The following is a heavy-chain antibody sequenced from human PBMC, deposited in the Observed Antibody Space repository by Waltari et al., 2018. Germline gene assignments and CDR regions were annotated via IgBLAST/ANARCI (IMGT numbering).Heavy chain of an antibody. J-gene: IGHJ6*02. D-gene: IGHD5-12*01. CDR1: GGSFSGYY. CDR3: ARRGGGGYDYYYYYGMDV. CDR2: INHSGST. V-gene: IGHV4-34*01. Sequence: QVQLQQWGAGLLTPSETLSLTCAVYGGSFSGYYWSWIRQPPGKGLEWIGEINHSGSTNYNPSLKSRVTISVDTSKNQFSLKLSSVTAADTAVYYCARRGGGGYDYYYYYGMDVWGQGTTVTVSS.